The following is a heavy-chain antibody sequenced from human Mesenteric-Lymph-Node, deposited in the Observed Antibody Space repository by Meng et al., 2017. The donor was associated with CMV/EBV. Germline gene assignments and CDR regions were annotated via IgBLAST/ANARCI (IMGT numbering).Heavy chain of an antibody. CDR3: ARISSTRQGDS. CDR2: ISSSSNTI. Sequence: GESLKISCAASGFNFSDYYMSWIRQAPGRGLEWVSHISSSSNTIYYADSVKGRFTTSRDNAKNTLYLQMNSLRAEDTAIYYCARISSTRQGDSWGQGTLVTVSS. J-gene: IGHJ5*01. D-gene: IGHD2-2*01. CDR1: GFNFSDYY. V-gene: IGHV3-11*04.